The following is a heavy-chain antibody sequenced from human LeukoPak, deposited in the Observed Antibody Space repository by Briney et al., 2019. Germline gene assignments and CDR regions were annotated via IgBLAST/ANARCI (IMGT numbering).Heavy chain of an antibody. CDR2: IYSGGTT. CDR1: GFTVSSDY. V-gene: IGHV3-66*01. J-gene: IGHJ4*02. Sequence: PGRSLRLSCAASGFTVSSDYMSWVRQAPGKGLEWVSLIYSGGTTYYADSVKGRFTISRDNSKNTLYLQMNSLRAEDTAVYYCARDASNYFDYWGQGTLVTVSS. CDR3: ARDASNYFDY. D-gene: IGHD4-11*01.